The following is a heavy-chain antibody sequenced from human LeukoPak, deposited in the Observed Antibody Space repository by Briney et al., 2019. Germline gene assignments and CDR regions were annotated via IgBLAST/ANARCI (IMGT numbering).Heavy chain of an antibody. CDR1: GGSMSSYY. V-gene: IGHV4-59*08. CDR3: ARHGSGTSLALYP. CDR2: ISYSGTT. D-gene: IGHD3-10*01. Sequence: PSETLSLTCTVSGGSMSSYYWSWIRQSPGKGREWVGYISYSGTTNYNPSLKSRVTISLGTSKTRLSLNLTSVTAADTAVYYCARHGSGTSLALYPWGQGTLVTVSS. J-gene: IGHJ5*02.